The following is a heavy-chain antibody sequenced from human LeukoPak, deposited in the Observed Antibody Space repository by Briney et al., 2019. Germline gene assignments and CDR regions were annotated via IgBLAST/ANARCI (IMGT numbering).Heavy chain of an antibody. J-gene: IGHJ1*01. CDR3: ARVGCSSTSCPKYFQH. Sequence: GGSLTLSCAASGFTFSRYAMSWVRQAPGKGLEWVSFISGSGDGTHYADSVKGRFTISRDNSKNTLYLQMNSLRAEDTAVYYCARVGCSSTSCPKYFQHWGQGTLVTVSS. D-gene: IGHD2-2*01. V-gene: IGHV3-23*01. CDR1: GFTFSRYA. CDR2: ISGSGDGT.